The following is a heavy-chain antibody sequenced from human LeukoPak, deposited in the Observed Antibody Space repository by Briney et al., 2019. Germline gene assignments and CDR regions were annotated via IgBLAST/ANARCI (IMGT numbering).Heavy chain of an antibody. J-gene: IGHJ4*02. Sequence: SETLSLTCTVSGDSMSSSPCYWAWTRQPPGKGLEWIGSICYSGSTYYNSFLKSRVTISVDTSKNQFSLKLNSVTAADTAMYYCVRHGHHGDYDYWGQGTLVTVSS. CDR3: VRHGHHGDYDY. CDR2: ICYSGST. D-gene: IGHD4-17*01. CDR1: GDSMSSSPCY. V-gene: IGHV4-39*01.